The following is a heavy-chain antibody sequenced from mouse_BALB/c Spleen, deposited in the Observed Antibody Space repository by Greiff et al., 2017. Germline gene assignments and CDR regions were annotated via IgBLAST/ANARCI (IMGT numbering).Heavy chain of an antibody. D-gene: IGHD1-1*01. J-gene: IGHJ4*01. CDR1: GFTFSSYA. CDR3: ARYYYGSSPYYAMDY. Sequence: EVQGVESGGGLVKPGGSLKLSCAASGFTFSSYAMSWVRQTPEKRLEWVASISSGGSTYYPDSVKGRFTISRDNARNILYLQMSSLRSEDTAMYYCARYYYGSSPYYAMDYWGQGTSVTVSS. CDR2: ISSGGST. V-gene: IGHV5-6-5*01.